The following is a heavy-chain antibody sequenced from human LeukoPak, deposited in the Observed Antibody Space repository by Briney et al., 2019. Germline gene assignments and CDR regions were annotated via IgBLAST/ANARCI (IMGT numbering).Heavy chain of an antibody. Sequence: GGSLRLSCAASGFTFSSYGMSWVRQAPGKGLEWVSAISGSGGSTYYADSVKGRFTISRDNSRNTVSLQLNSLRAEDTAVYFCAKVGGVPTTDYWGQGTLVTVSS. J-gene: IGHJ4*02. V-gene: IGHV3-23*01. CDR1: GFTFSSYG. CDR3: AKVGGVPTTDY. CDR2: ISGSGGST. D-gene: IGHD5-12*01.